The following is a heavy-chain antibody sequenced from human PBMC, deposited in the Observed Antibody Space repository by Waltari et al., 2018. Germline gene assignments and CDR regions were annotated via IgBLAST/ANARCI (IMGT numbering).Heavy chain of an antibody. CDR2: IKQDGSEK. D-gene: IGHD2-15*01. J-gene: IGHJ4*02. CDR3: AREVRGSCFDY. Sequence: EVQLVESGGGLVQPGGSLRLSCAASGFTFSSYWMSWVRQAPGKGLEWVDNIKQDGSEKYYGDSVKGRFTSSRDNARNSLYLQMNSLRAEDTAVYYCAREVRGSCFDYWGQGTLVTVSS. CDR1: GFTFSSYW. V-gene: IGHV3-7*01.